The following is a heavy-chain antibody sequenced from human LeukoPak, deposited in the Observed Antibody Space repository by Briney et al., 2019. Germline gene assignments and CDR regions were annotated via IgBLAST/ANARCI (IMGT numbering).Heavy chain of an antibody. V-gene: IGHV4-30-2*01. D-gene: IGHD4-23*01. Sequence: PSETLSLTCAVSGGSMSSGGYSWSWIRQPPGKGLEWIGYIYHSGSTYYNPSLKSRVTISVDRSKNQFSLKLSSVTAADTAVYYCARVATYGGHFQHWGQGTLVTVSS. J-gene: IGHJ1*01. CDR3: ARVATYGGHFQH. CDR2: IYHSGST. CDR1: GGSMSSGGYS.